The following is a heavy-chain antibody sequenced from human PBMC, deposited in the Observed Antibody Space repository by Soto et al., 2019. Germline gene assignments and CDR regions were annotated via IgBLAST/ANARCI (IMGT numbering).Heavy chain of an antibody. J-gene: IGHJ2*01. Sequence: EVQLVESGRGLVQPGGSLRLSCAASGFTFSSYDMHWVRQATGKGLEWVSAIGTAGDTYYPGSVKGRFTISRENAKNSLYLQMNSLRAEDTAVYYCARVATEDCGGDCYPSGYWYFDLWGRGTLVTVSS. CDR3: ARVATEDCGGDCYPSGYWYFDL. V-gene: IGHV3-13*01. D-gene: IGHD2-21*02. CDR2: IGTAGDT. CDR1: GFTFSSYD.